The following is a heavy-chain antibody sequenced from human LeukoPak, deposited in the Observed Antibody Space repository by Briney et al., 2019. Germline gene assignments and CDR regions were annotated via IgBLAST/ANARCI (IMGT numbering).Heavy chain of an antibody. CDR2: IYYSGST. CDR3: ARDRGGYSYEYYYYGMDV. CDR1: GGSISSSSYY. D-gene: IGHD5-18*01. Sequence: PSETLSLTCTVSGGSISSSSYYWGWIRQPPGKGLEWIGSIYYSGSTYYNPSLKSRVTISVDTSKNQFSLKLSSVTAADTAVHYCARDRGGYSYEYYYYGMDVWGQGTTVTVSS. V-gene: IGHV4-39*07. J-gene: IGHJ6*02.